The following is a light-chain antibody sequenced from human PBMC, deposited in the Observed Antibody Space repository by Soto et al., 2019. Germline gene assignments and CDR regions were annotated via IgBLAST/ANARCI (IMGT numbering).Light chain of an antibody. CDR1: QTISVN. CDR3: HQYENGPKT. Sequence: EIVMTQSPPTFSVSPGERATLSXRASQTISVNLAWYQQRHGXAPRXXXVCXSTKAPGSPARLSGSGSGTEFTLTISSLQSEDFAVYFCHQYENGPKTFGQGTKVDIK. J-gene: IGKJ1*01. CDR2: CXS. V-gene: IGKV3-15*01.